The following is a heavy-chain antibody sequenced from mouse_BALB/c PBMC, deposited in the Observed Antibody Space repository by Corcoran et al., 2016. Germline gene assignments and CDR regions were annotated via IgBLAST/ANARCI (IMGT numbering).Heavy chain of an antibody. CDR1: GYTFTNYG. Sequence: QIQLVQSGPELKKPGETVKISCKASGYTFTNYGMNWVKQAPGKGLKWMGWINTYTGEPTYADDFKGRFAFSLETSASTAYLQINNLKNEDTATHFCARFYYDYRDFDYWGQGTTLTVSS. D-gene: IGHD2-4*01. J-gene: IGHJ2*01. CDR2: INTYTGEP. V-gene: IGHV9-3-1*01. CDR3: ARFYYDYRDFDY.